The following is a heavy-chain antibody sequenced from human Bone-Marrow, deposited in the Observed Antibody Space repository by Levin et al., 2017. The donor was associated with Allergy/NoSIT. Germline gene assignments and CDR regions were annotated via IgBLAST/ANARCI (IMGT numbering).Heavy chain of an antibody. J-gene: IGHJ4*02. CDR3: AKNTSDWSSLDY. CDR2: VDPNTGAA. V-gene: IGHV1-2*06. Sequence: ASVKVSCKASGYIFTGYYIHWVRQAPGQGLEWMGRVDPNTGAATYAQSFQGRVTMTTDTSISIVYMELTRLRPDDTAIYYCAKNTSDWSSLDYWGQGTLVTVSS. D-gene: IGHD2-2*01. CDR1: GYIFTGYY.